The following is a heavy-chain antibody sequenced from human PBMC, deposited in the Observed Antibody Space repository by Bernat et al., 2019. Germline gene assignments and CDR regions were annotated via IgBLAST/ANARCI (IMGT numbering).Heavy chain of an antibody. V-gene: IGHV4-34*01. CDR2: INHSGST. D-gene: IGHD3-22*01. J-gene: IGHJ4*02. CDR3: ARSRGELRYYYDSSGYPMNLYFDY. Sequence: QVQLQQWGAGLLKPSETLSLTCAVYGGSFSGYYWSWIRQPPGKGLEWIEEINHSGSTNYNPSLKSRVTISVDTSKNQFSLKLSSVTAADTAVYYWARSRGELRYYYDSSGYPMNLYFDYWGQGTLVTVSS. CDR1: GGSFSGYY.